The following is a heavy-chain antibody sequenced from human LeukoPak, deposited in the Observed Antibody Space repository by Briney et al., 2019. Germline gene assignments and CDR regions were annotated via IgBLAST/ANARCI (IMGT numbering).Heavy chain of an antibody. D-gene: IGHD3-22*01. J-gene: IGHJ4*02. CDR1: GGTFISYA. CDR2: IIPIFGTA. V-gene: IGHV1-69*13. Sequence: GASVKVSCKASGGTFISYAISWVRQAPGQGLEWMGGIIPIFGTANYAQKFQGRVTITADESTSTAYMELSSLRSEDTAVYYCARGHYDSSGYYLGRWGQGTLVTVSS. CDR3: ARGHYDSSGYYLGR.